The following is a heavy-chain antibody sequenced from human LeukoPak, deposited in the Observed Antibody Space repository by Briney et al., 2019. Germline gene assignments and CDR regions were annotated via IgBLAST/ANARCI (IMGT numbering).Heavy chain of an antibody. Sequence: ASETLSLTCAVSGGSISSGGYSWSWIRQPPGKGLEWIGYIYHSGSTYYNPSLKSRVTISVDRSKNQFSLKLSSVTAADTAVYYCARGRGALYCFDYWGQGTLVTVSS. CDR2: IYHSGST. V-gene: IGHV4-30-2*01. J-gene: IGHJ4*02. D-gene: IGHD3-10*01. CDR1: GGSISSGGYS. CDR3: ARGRGALYCFDY.